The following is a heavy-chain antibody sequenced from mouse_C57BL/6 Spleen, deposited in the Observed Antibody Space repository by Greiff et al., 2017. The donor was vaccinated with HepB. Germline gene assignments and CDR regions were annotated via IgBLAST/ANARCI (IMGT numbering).Heavy chain of an antibody. Sequence: EVQLQQSGAELVRPGASVKLSCTASGFNIKDDYMHWVKQRPEQGLEWIGWIDPENGDTEYASKFQGKATITADTSSNTAYLQISSLTSEDTAVYYCTTNYDYDWFAYWGQGTLVTVSA. D-gene: IGHD2-4*01. J-gene: IGHJ3*01. CDR2: IDPENGDT. V-gene: IGHV14-4*01. CDR1: GFNIKDDY. CDR3: TTNYDYDWFAY.